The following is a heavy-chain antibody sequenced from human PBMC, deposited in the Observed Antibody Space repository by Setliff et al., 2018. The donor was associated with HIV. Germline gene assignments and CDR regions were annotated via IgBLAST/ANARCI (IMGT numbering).Heavy chain of an antibody. Sequence: NPSETLSLTCTVSGGSVSSYYWSWIRQPPGKGLEWLGHIYSSGRTNYNPSLKGRVTISVDTSKNQFSLKVNSVTAADTAVYYCARDLRWYDSSGSHDAFDIWGQGTMVTVSS. CDR3: ARDLRWYDSSGSHDAFDI. CDR2: IYSSGRT. V-gene: IGHV4-59*02. J-gene: IGHJ3*02. CDR1: GGSVSSYY. D-gene: IGHD3-22*01.